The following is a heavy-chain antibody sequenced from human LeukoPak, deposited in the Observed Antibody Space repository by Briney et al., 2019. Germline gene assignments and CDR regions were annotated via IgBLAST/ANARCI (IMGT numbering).Heavy chain of an antibody. Sequence: GGSLRLSCAASGFTFSSYWMNWVRQAPGKGLEWVANIKQDGNEKYYVDSVKGRFTISRDNAKKSLYLQMDSLGVEDTAVYYCARPITVSGATDAFEIWGQGTMVTVSS. V-gene: IGHV3-7*01. CDR1: GFTFSSYW. J-gene: IGHJ3*02. CDR3: ARPITVSGATDAFEI. D-gene: IGHD3-3*01. CDR2: IKQDGNEK.